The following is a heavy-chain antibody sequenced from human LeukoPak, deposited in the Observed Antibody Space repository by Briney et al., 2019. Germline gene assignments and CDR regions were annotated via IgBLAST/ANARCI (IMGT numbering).Heavy chain of an antibody. Sequence: GGSLRLSCAASGFTFSSYAMRWVRQAPGKGLEWVSAISPSSGTFYADSVKGRFTISRDNSKNTLYLQMNSLRAEDTAVYYCARPQSSSGYYWPFDDWGQGTLVTVCS. CDR3: ARPQSSSGYYWPFDD. CDR1: GFTFSSYA. CDR2: ISPSSGT. V-gene: IGHV3-23*01. J-gene: IGHJ4*02. D-gene: IGHD3-22*01.